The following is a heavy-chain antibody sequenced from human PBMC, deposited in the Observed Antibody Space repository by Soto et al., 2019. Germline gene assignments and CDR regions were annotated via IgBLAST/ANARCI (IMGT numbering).Heavy chain of an antibody. Sequence: EVPLLESGGGLVQPGGSLRLSCAASGFTFSSYAMSWVRQAPGKGLEWVSAISGSGGSTYYADSVKGRFTISRDNSRNTLYLQRNSLRAEDTAVYYCAKGGPYYYDSSGYYDYWGQGTLVTVSS. V-gene: IGHV3-23*01. CDR2: ISGSGGST. CDR3: AKGGPYYYDSSGYYDY. CDR1: GFTFSSYA. D-gene: IGHD3-22*01. J-gene: IGHJ4*02.